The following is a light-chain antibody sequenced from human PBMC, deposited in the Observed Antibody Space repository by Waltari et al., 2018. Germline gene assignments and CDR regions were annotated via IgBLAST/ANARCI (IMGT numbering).Light chain of an antibody. CDR1: QSLLHSNGYNY. CDR3: MQALQTPT. Sequence: DIVMTQSPLSLPVTPGEPASISCRSSQSLLHSNGYNYLDWYLQKPVQSPQLLIYLGSNRASGVPDRFSGSGSGTDFTLKISRVEADDVGVYYCMQALQTPTFGQGTKVEIK. V-gene: IGKV2-28*01. CDR2: LGS. J-gene: IGKJ1*01.